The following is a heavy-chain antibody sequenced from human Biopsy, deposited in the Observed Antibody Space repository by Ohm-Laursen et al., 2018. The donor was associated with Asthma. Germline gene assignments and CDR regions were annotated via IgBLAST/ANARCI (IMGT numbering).Heavy chain of an antibody. CDR1: GYTFTRYG. CDR2: ISVYNGDT. Sequence: ASVKVSCNASGYTFTRYGIAWVRQAPGRGLEWVGWISVYNGDTNSAQKLQDRVTLTTDTYTDTAYMELRSLRSDDAAVYYCARRSYNWDDIDSWSQGTLVTVSS. J-gene: IGHJ4*02. D-gene: IGHD1-1*01. CDR3: ARRSYNWDDIDS. V-gene: IGHV1-18*01.